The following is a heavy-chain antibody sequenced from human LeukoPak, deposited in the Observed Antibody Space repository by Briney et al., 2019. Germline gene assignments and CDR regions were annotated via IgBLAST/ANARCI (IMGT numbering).Heavy chain of an antibody. Sequence: SETLSLTCTVFGDSISSSDYYWGWIRQPPGKEPEWIGSIYNTGNTYYNPSLKSRVTISLDTSNNQFSLKVTSVTAADTAVYYCASTSSSWYEGFDYWGQGTLVTVSS. CDR3: ASTSSSWYEGFDY. CDR2: IYNTGNT. J-gene: IGHJ4*02. V-gene: IGHV4-39*07. D-gene: IGHD6-13*01. CDR1: GDSISSSDYY.